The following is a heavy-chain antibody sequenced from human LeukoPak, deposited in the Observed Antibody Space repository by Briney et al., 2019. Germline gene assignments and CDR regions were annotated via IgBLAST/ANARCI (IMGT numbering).Heavy chain of an antibody. CDR1: GGSISSYY. Sequence: PSETLSLTCTVSGGSISSYYWSWIRQPPGKGLEWIGYIYYSGSTNYNPSPKSRVTISVDTSKNQFSLKLSSVTAADTAVYYCATVGYLELYFDYWGQGTLVTVSS. CDR3: ATVGYLELYFDY. CDR2: IYYSGST. V-gene: IGHV4-59*01. J-gene: IGHJ4*02. D-gene: IGHD1-7*01.